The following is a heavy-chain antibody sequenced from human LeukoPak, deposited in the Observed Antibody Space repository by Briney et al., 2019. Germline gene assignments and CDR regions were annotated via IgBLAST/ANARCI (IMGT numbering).Heavy chain of an antibody. CDR3: ARGTAFDI. Sequence: SETLSLTCTVSGGSISSYYWSWIRQPPGKGLEWIGEINHSGSTNYNPSLKSRVTISVDTSKNQFSLKLSSVTAADTAVYYCARGTAFDIWGQGTMVTVSS. CDR2: INHSGST. J-gene: IGHJ3*02. V-gene: IGHV4-34*01. CDR1: GGSISSYY.